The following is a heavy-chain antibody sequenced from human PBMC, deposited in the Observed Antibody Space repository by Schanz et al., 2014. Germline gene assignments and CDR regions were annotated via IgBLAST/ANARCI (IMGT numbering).Heavy chain of an antibody. CDR3: TADLWFGAVWSVS. V-gene: IGHV3-15*01. Sequence: EVQLVESGGGLVKPGGFLRLSCAASGFTFSDAWMSWVRQAPGKGLEWVGRIKSKFDGATTDYVAPVKGRFSISRDDSTNTLSLQMNSLKREDTAVYYCTADLWFGAVWSVSWGQGTLVTVSS. D-gene: IGHD3-10*01. J-gene: IGHJ4*02. CDR2: IKSKFDGATT. CDR1: GFTFSDAW.